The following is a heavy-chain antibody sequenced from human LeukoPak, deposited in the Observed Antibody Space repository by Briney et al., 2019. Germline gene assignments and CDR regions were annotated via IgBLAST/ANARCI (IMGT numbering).Heavy chain of an antibody. Sequence: PAETLCLTCTVSGGSISNYWRWIRRPAGKGREWIGSIYYSGSTNYNPAHKRRVTTSVDTSKNQFSLKLSSMTAADTAVYYCARLSNDSSGYYYYFDYWGQGTLVTVSS. CDR1: GGSISNY. J-gene: IGHJ4*02. V-gene: IGHV4-59*01. D-gene: IGHD3-22*01. CDR2: IYYSGST. CDR3: ARLSNDSSGYYYYFDY.